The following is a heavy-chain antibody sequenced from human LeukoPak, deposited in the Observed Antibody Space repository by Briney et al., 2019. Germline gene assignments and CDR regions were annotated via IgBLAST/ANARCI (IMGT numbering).Heavy chain of an antibody. D-gene: IGHD3-3*01. CDR3: ARDPTRDFWSGYYTGIGFDP. Sequence: GGSLRLSCAASGFTVSSNYMSWVRQAPGKGLEWVSYISSSGSTIYYADSVKGRFTISRDNAKNSLYLQMNSLRAEDTAVYYCARDPTRDFWSGYYTGIGFDPWGQGTLVTVSS. CDR1: GFTVSSNY. V-gene: IGHV3-11*01. J-gene: IGHJ5*02. CDR2: ISSSGSTI.